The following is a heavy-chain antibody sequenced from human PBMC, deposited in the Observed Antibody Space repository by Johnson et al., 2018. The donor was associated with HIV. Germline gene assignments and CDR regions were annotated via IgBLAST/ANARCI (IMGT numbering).Heavy chain of an antibody. CDR3: AREWLYDALDI. J-gene: IGHJ3*02. CDR2: ISSNGVRT. V-gene: IGHV3-64*01. D-gene: IGHD3-22*01. Sequence: VQLVESGGGLVQPGGSLRLSCAASGFTFSTYAMYWVRQAPGKGLEYVSGISSNGVRTYYANSVKDRFTVSRDSSNNTLYLQMNSLRAEDTAVYYCAREWLYDALDIWGQGTMVTVSS. CDR1: GFTFSTYA.